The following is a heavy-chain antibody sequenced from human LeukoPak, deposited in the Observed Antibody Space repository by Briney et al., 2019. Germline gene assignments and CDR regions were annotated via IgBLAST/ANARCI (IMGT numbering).Heavy chain of an antibody. J-gene: IGHJ4*02. Sequence: GGSLRLSCAASGFTFSSYSMNWVRQAPGKGLEWVSSISSSSYIYYADSVKGRFTISRDNAKNSLYLQMNSLRAEDTAVYYCARVPAQYYYDSSGYYTFDYWGQGTLVTVSS. CDR3: ARVPAQYYYDSSGYYTFDY. CDR2: ISSSSYI. D-gene: IGHD3-22*01. V-gene: IGHV3-21*01. CDR1: GFTFSSYS.